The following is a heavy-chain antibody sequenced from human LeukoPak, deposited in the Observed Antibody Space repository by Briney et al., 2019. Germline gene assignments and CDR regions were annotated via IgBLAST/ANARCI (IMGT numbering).Heavy chain of an antibody. Sequence: PSETLSLTCTVSGGSISSYYWSWIRQPAGKGLEWIGRIYTSGSTNYNPSLKSRVTMSVDTSKNQFSLKLSSVTAADTAVYYCARSSGDYDFWSGSPYYFDYWGQGTLVTVFS. CDR2: IYTSGST. CDR3: ARSSGDYDFWSGSPYYFDY. CDR1: GGSISSYY. D-gene: IGHD3-3*01. V-gene: IGHV4-4*07. J-gene: IGHJ4*02.